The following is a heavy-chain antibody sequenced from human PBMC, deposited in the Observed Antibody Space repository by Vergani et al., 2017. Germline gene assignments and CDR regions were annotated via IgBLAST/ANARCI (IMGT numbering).Heavy chain of an antibody. V-gene: IGHV3-21*01. J-gene: IGHJ4*02. Sequence: EVQLVESGGGLVKPGGSLRLSCAASGFSFSSYSMNWVRQAPGKGLEWVSSISSSSSYIYYSDSVKGRFTISRDNAKNSLYLQMNSLRAEDTAVYYCSRNVDTAMVGFDYWGQGTLVTVSS. CDR3: SRNVDTAMVGFDY. D-gene: IGHD5-18*01. CDR2: ISSSSSYI. CDR1: GFSFSSYS.